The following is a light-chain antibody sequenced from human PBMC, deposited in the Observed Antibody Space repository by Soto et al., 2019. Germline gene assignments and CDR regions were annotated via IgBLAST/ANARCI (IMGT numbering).Light chain of an antibody. V-gene: IGKV1D-12*01. Sequence: DIQMTQSPSSVSASVGDRVTITCRASQGINNWLAWYQQKPGTAPKLLIYAASRLQSGVPSRFSGSGSGTDFSLTISSLQPEDSATYSCQQANSFPFTFGPGTRVGIK. CDR1: QGINNW. CDR3: QQANSFPFT. J-gene: IGKJ3*01. CDR2: AAS.